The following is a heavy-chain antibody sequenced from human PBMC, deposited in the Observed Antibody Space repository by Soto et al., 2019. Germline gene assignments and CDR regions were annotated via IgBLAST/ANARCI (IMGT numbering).Heavy chain of an antibody. D-gene: IGHD3-22*01. V-gene: IGHV5-10-1*01. CDR1: GYSFTSYW. CDR3: ASATYYYDSSGYYQSLYYYYGMDV. J-gene: IGHJ6*02. Sequence: GESLKISCKGSGYSFTSYWISWVRQMPGKGLEWMGRIDPSDSYTNYSPSFQGHVTISADKSISTAYLQWSSLKASDTAMYYCASATYYYDSSGYYQSLYYYYGMDVWGQGTMVTVSS. CDR2: IDPSDSYT.